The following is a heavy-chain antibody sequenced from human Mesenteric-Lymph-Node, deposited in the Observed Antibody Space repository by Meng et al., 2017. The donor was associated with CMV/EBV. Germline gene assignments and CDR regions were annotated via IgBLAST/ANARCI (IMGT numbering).Heavy chain of an antibody. CDR2: ISSSSSYI. CDR3: ARDHFSHVSVRGVISDY. V-gene: IGHV3-21*01. CDR1: FTFSSYS. D-gene: IGHD3-10*01. J-gene: IGHJ4*02. Sequence: FTFSSYSMNWVRQAPGKGLEWVSSISSSSSYIYYADSVKGRFTISRDNAKNSLYLQMNSLRAEDTAVYYCARDHFSHVSVRGVISDYWGQGTLVTVSS.